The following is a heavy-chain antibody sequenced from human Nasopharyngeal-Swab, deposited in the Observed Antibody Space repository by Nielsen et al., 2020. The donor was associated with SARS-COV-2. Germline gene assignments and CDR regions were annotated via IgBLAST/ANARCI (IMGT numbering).Heavy chain of an antibody. D-gene: IGHD4-23*01. CDR3: ARVGVFGGNSVSFNDY. CDR1: GGTFSSYA. Sequence: SVKVSCKASGGTFSSYAISWVRQAPGQGLEWMGGIIPIFGTANYAQKFQGRVTITADESTSTAYMELSSLRSDDTAVYYCARVGVFGGNSVSFNDYWGQGTLVTVSS. V-gene: IGHV1-69*13. J-gene: IGHJ4*02. CDR2: IIPIFGTA.